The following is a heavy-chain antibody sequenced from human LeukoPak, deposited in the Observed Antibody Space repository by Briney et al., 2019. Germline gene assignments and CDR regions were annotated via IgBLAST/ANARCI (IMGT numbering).Heavy chain of an antibody. CDR3: ARGVYIAAAQYGY. CDR1: GGSISSYY. CDR2: IYYSGTT. D-gene: IGHD6-13*01. Sequence: SETLSLTCTVSGGSISSYYWNWLRQPPGKGLEWIGYIYYSGTTNYNPSLKSRVTISVDTSKNQFSLKLSSVTAADTAVYYCARGVYIAAAQYGYWGQGTLVTVSS. J-gene: IGHJ4*02. V-gene: IGHV4-59*01.